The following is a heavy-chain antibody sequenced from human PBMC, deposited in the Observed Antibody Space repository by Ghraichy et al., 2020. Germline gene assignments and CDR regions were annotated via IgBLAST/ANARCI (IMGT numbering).Heavy chain of an antibody. CDR1: GFTFTSSA. D-gene: IGHD3-10*01. J-gene: IGHJ4*02. CDR3: AAGLVHRYGSGYYFDY. CDR2: IVVGSGNT. Sequence: SVKVSCKASGFTFTSSAMQWVRQARGQRLEWIGWIVVGSGNTNYAQKFQERVTITRDMSTNTAYMELSSLRSEDTAVYYCAAGLVHRYGSGYYFDYWGQGTLVTVSS. V-gene: IGHV1-58*02.